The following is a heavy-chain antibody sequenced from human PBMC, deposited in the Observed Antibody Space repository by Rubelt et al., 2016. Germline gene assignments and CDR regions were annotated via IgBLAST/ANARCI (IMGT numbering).Heavy chain of an antibody. CDR2: INHRGST. Sequence: QVQLQESGPGLVKPSETLSLTCTVSGGSISSYYWSWIRQPPGKGLEWIGEINHRGSTNYNPSLKSRVTISVDTSMNQFSLKRTSVTAADTAVYYGARDYGGNSAGAWGGGTLNTVSS. J-gene: IGHJ5*02. CDR3: ARDYGGNSAGA. D-gene: IGHD4-23*01. CDR1: GGSISSYY. V-gene: IGHV4-59*12.